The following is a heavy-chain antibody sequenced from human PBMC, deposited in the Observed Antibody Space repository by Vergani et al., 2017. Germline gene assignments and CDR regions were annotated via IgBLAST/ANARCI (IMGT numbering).Heavy chain of an antibody. D-gene: IGHD3-22*01. J-gene: IGHJ4*02. CDR2: ISSSSSYI. V-gene: IGHV3-21*01. CDR1: GFTFSSYS. CDR3: ARDRYDYYYDSSGYAH. Sequence: EVQLVESGGGLVKPGGSLRLSCAASGFTFSSYSMNWVRQAPGKGLEWVSSISSSSSYIYYADSVKGRFTISRDNAKNSLYLQMNSLRAEDTAVYYCARDRYDYYYDSSGYAHWGQGTLVTVSS.